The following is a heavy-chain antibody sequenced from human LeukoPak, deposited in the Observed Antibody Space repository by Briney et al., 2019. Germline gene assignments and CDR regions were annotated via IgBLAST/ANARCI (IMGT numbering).Heavy chain of an antibody. Sequence: GGSLRLSCAASGFSFSSYWMIWVRQAPGEGLEWVANIKQDGSEKYYLDSVKGRFTISRDNAKNSLYLQMNSLRAEDTAVYYCARLLPLPIVVVPAAPNWFDPWGQGTLVTVSS. CDR3: ARLLPLPIVVVPAAPNWFDP. D-gene: IGHD2-2*01. J-gene: IGHJ5*02. CDR1: GFSFSSYW. V-gene: IGHV3-7*01. CDR2: IKQDGSEK.